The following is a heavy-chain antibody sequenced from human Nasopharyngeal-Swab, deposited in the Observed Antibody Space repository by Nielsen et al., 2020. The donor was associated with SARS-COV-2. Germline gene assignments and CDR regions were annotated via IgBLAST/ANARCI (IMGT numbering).Heavy chain of an antibody. V-gene: IGHV1-18*01. CDR2: ISAYNGNT. J-gene: IGHJ6*02. CDR3: AERDYGMDV. CDR1: GYTFTSYG. Sequence: ASVKVSCKASGYTFTSYGISWVRQAPGQGLEWMGWISAYNGNTNYAQKFQGRVTITADESTSTAYMELSSLRSEDTAVYYCAERDYGMDVWGQGTTVTVSS.